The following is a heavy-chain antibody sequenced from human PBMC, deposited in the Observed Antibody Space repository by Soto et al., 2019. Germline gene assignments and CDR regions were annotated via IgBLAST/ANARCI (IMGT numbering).Heavy chain of an antibody. D-gene: IGHD3-9*01. J-gene: IGHJ3*02. CDR3: ASPTRRVFAWLGDAFDI. CDR1: GFTVSSNY. V-gene: IGHV3-53*04. CDR2: IYSGGST. Sequence: EVQLVESGGGLVQPGGSLRLSCAASGFTVSSNYMSWVRQAPGKGLEWVSVIYSGGSTYYADSVKGRFTISRHNSKNTLYLQMNSLRAEDTAVYYCASPTRRVFAWLGDAFDIWGQGTMVTVSS.